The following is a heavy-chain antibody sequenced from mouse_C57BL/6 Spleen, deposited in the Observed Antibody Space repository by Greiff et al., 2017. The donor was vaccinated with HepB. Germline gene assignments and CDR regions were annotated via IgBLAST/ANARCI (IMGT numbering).Heavy chain of an antibody. V-gene: IGHV1-82*01. CDR2: IYPGDGDT. CDR1: GYAFSSSW. D-gene: IGHD2-4*01. Sequence: QVQLQQSGPELVKPGASVKISCKASGYAFSSSWMNWVKQRPGKGLEWIGRIYPGDGDTNYNGKFKGKATLTADKSSSTAYMQLSSLTSEDSAVYFCARSDYDFDYWGQGTTLTVSS. CDR3: ARSDYDFDY. J-gene: IGHJ2*01.